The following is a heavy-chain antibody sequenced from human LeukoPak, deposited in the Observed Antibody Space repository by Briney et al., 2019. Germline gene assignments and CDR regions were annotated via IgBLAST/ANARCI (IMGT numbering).Heavy chain of an antibody. CDR1: GFTFSSYA. V-gene: IGHV3-23*01. CDR3: ARNPILGYCSSTSCYVFDY. Sequence: TGGSLRLSCAASGFTFSSYAMSWVRQAPGKGLEWVSAISGSGGSTYYADSVKGRFTISRDSSKNTLYLQMNSLRAEDTAVYYCARNPILGYCSSTSCYVFDYWGQGTLVTVSS. CDR2: ISGSGGST. J-gene: IGHJ4*02. D-gene: IGHD2-2*01.